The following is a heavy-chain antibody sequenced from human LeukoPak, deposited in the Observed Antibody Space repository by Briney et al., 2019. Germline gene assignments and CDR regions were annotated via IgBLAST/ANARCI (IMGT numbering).Heavy chain of an antibody. Sequence: PSETLSLTCTVSGGSISSYYWSWIRQPPGKGLEWIGYIYYSGSTNYNPSLKSRVTISVDTSKNQFSLKLSSVTAADTAVYYCARALVGAKIKFSDYWGQGTLVTVSS. CDR1: GGSISSYY. CDR3: ARALVGAKIKFSDY. CDR2: IYYSGST. V-gene: IGHV4-59*01. J-gene: IGHJ4*02. D-gene: IGHD1-26*01.